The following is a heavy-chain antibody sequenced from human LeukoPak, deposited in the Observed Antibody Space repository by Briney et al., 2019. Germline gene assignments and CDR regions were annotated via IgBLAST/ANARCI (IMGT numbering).Heavy chain of an antibody. J-gene: IGHJ3*02. CDR2: IYNSGST. CDR1: GGSISSYY. D-gene: IGHD2-8*01. Sequence: SETLSLTCTVSGGSISSYYWSWIRQPPGKGLEWIGCIYNSGSTNYNPSLKSRVTISVDTSKNQFSLKLRSVTAADTAVYYCARDFRYYDALDIWGQGTMVTVSS. V-gene: IGHV4-59*01. CDR3: ARDFRYYDALDI.